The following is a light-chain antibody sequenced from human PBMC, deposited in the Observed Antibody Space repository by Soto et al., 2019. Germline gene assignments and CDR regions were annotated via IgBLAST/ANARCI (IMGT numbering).Light chain of an antibody. CDR2: DNH. J-gene: IGLJ2*01. CDR1: SSNVGKNF. V-gene: IGLV1-51*01. Sequence: QAVVTQPPSVSAAPGQKVSISCSGSSSNVGKNFVSWYQHVPGKAPKLLIYDNHKRPSGIPDRFSASKSGTLATLDITGIKTGDEADDYCGTWDSSLTIGVIFGGGTKLTVL. CDR3: GTWDSSLTIGVI.